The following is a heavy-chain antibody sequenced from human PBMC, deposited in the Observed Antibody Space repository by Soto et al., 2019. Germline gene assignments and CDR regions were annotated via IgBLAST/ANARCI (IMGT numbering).Heavy chain of an antibody. J-gene: IGHJ4*02. Sequence: GGTLRLSGAASVFPFSSYGVHWVRQGPGKGLEWVTLMSYDGSNKYHADSVRGRFTLSRDNSKNTLYLQMNSLRAEDTAVYYCARDGYYYDSSGYSYYFDYWGQGTLVTVSS. D-gene: IGHD3-22*01. CDR2: MSYDGSNK. CDR1: VFPFSSYG. V-gene: IGHV3-30-3*01. CDR3: ARDGYYYDSSGYSYYFDY.